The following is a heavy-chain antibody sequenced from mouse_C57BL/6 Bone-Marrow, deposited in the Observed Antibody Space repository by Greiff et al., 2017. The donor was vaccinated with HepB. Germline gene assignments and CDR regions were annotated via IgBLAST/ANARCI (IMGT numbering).Heavy chain of an antibody. CDR2: IDPSDSYT. Sequence: QVQLQQPGAELVMPGASVKLSCKASGYTFTSYWLHWVKQRPGQGLEWIGEIDPSDSYTNYNQKFKGKSTLTVDKSSSTAYMQLSSLTSEDSAVYYCAYGNYGAMDDWGQGTSVTVSS. CDR3: AYGNYGAMDD. D-gene: IGHD2-1*01. V-gene: IGHV1-69*01. J-gene: IGHJ4*01. CDR1: GYTFTSYW.